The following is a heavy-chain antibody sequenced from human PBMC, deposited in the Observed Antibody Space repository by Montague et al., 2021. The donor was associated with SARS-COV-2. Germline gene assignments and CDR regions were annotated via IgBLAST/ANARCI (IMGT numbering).Heavy chain of an antibody. Sequence: PALVKPTQTLTLTCTFSGFSLSTSGMCVSWIRQPPGKALEWLALIDWDDDKYYSTSLKTRLTISKDTSKSQVVLTMTNMDPVDTATYYCARTYYDILTGYYTYDYWGQGTLVTVSS. CDR1: GFSLSTSGMC. D-gene: IGHD3-9*01. J-gene: IGHJ4*02. V-gene: IGHV2-70*01. CDR3: ARTYYDILTGYYTYDY. CDR2: IDWDDDK.